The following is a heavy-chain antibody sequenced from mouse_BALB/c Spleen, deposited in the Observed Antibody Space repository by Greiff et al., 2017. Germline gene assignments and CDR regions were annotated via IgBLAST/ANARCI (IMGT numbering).Heavy chain of an antibody. D-gene: IGHD1-1*01. CDR2: INPSTGYT. CDR1: GYTFTSYW. J-gene: IGHJ4*01. Sequence: VQLQQSGAELAKPGASVKMSCKASGYTFTSYWMHWVKQRPGQGLEWIGYINPSTGYTEYNQKFKDKATLTADKSSSTAYMQLSSLTSEDSAVYYCAREVYGSSLYAMDYWGQGTSVTVSS. V-gene: IGHV1-7*01. CDR3: AREVYGSSLYAMDY.